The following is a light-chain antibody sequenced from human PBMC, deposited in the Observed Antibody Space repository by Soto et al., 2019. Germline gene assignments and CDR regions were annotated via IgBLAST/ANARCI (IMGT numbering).Light chain of an antibody. CDR1: QSVDRNY. CDR3: QQYCGSPPAYT. Sequence: EVVLTQSPGPLSLSPGERATLSCRASQSVDRNYLSWFQHKRGQPPRVLVFATSSRAAGTPVRFSGSGSGTNFTLTITRVEPEDFGVYYCQQYCGSPPAYTFGLGTKLEI. CDR2: ATS. J-gene: IGKJ2*01. V-gene: IGKV3-20*01.